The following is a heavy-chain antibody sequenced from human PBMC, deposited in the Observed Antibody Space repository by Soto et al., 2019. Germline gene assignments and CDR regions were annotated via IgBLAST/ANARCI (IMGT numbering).Heavy chain of an antibody. Sequence: GESLKISCKGSGYSFTSYRIGWVRQMPGKGLEWMGIIYPGDSDTRYSPSFQGQVTISADKSISTAYLQWSSLKASDTAMYYCARTVYGSGTLNWFDPWGQGTLVTVSS. V-gene: IGHV5-51*01. CDR3: ARTVYGSGTLNWFDP. CDR2: IYPGDSDT. CDR1: GYSFTSYR. J-gene: IGHJ5*02. D-gene: IGHD3-10*01.